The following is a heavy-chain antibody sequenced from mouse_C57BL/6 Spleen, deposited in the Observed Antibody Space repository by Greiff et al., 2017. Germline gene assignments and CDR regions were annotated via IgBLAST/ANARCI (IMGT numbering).Heavy chain of an antibody. J-gene: IGHJ1*03. CDR2: IDPSDSYT. D-gene: IGHD1-1*01. Sequence: QVQLQQSGAELVMPGASVKLSCKASGYTFTSYWMHWVKQRPGQGLEWIGEIDPSDSYTNYNQKFKGKSTLTVDNSSSTAYMQLSSLTSEDSAVYYCARWGTVVAEYFDGWGTGT. CDR1: GYTFTSYW. CDR3: ARWGTVVAEYFDG. V-gene: IGHV1-69*01.